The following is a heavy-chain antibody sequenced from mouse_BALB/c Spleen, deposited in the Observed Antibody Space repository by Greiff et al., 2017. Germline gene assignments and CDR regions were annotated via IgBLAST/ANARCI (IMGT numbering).Heavy chain of an antibody. D-gene: IGHD2-3*01. Sequence: QVQLQQSGAELVKPGAPVKLSCKASGYTFTSYWMNWVKQRPGRGLEWIGRIDPSDSETHYNQKFKDKATLTVDKSSSTAYIQLSSLTSEDSAVYYCARTYDGYDYWGQGTTLTVSS. CDR3: ARTYDGYDY. CDR2: IDPSDSET. V-gene: IGHV1-69*02. J-gene: IGHJ2*01. CDR1: GYTFTSYW.